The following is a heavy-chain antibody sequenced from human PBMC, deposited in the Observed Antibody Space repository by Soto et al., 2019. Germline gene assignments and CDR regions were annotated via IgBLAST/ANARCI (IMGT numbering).Heavy chain of an antibody. D-gene: IGHD2-2*01. Sequence: QVQLVQSGAEVKKPGASVKVSCKASGYTFTSYGISWVRQAPGQGLEWMGWISAYNGNTNYAQKLQGRVTMTTDTSTSTAYRELRSLRSDDTAVYYCARDGGEDIVLVPAATRRGDAFDIWGQGTMVTVSS. CDR3: ARDGGEDIVLVPAATRRGDAFDI. CDR2: ISAYNGNT. CDR1: GYTFTSYG. J-gene: IGHJ3*02. V-gene: IGHV1-18*01.